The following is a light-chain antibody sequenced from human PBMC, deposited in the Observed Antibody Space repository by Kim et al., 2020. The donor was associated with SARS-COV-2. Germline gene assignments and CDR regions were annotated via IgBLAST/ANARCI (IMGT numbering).Light chain of an antibody. Sequence: SASVGDTVTITCRASQGISSNVAWYQQRPGKAPSLLIYSAFTLHSGVPSRFSGSGSGTDFTLTITSLQPEDFATYHCQQHHSFPLTFGGGTKLEI. CDR1: QGISSN. V-gene: IGKV1-9*01. CDR2: SAF. CDR3: QQHHSFPLT. J-gene: IGKJ4*01.